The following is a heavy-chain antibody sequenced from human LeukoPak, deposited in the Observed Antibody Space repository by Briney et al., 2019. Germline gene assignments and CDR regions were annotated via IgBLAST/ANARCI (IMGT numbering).Heavy chain of an antibody. V-gene: IGHV1-18*01. CDR1: GYTFTIYG. D-gene: IGHD1-26*01. CDR2: ISAYNGNT. J-gene: IGHJ4*02. Sequence: GASVTVSCKSSGYTFTIYGISWVRQAPGQGLEWMGWISAYNGNTNYAQKLQGRVTMTTATSTAYMELRSLRSDDTAVYYCARDLSGSYYPYFDYWGQGTLVTVSS. CDR3: ARDLSGSYYPYFDY.